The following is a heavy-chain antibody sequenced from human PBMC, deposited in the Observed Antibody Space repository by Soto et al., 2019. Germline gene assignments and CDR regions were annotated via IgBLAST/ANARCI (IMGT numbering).Heavy chain of an antibody. V-gene: IGHV1-2*04. J-gene: IGHJ4*02. CDR3: ARGELITMVRGVLNY. D-gene: IGHD3-10*01. CDR1: GYTFTGYY. Sequence: GASVKVSCKASGYTFTGYYMHWVRQAPGQGLEWMGWINPNSGGTNYAQKFQGWVTMTRDTSISTAYMELSRLRSDDTAVYYCARGELITMVRGVLNYWGQGTRVTVSS. CDR2: INPNSGGT.